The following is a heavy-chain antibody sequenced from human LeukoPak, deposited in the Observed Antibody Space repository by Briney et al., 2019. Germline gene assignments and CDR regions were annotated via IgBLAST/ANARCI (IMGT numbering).Heavy chain of an antibody. CDR1: GGSFSGYY. Sequence: SETPSLTCAVYGGSFSGYYWSWIRQPPGKGLEWIGEINHSGSTNYNPSLKSRVTISVDTSKNQFSLKLSSVTAADTAVYYCARLGVRVVPAAVFDYWGQGTLVTVSS. J-gene: IGHJ4*02. CDR2: INHSGST. CDR3: ARLGVRVVPAAVFDY. D-gene: IGHD2-2*01. V-gene: IGHV4-34*01.